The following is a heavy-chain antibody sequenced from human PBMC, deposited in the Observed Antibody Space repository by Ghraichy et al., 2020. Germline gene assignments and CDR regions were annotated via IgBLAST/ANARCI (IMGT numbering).Heavy chain of an antibody. CDR1: GYTFTSYG. Sequence: ASVKVSCKASGYTFTSYGISWVRQAPGQGLEWMGWISAYNGNTNYAQKLQGRVTMTTDTSTSTAYMELRSLRSDDTAVYYCARARGLRGLWSGYAFPTYNWFDPWGQGTLVTVSS. CDR2: ISAYNGNT. CDR3: ARARGLRGLWSGYAFPTYNWFDP. J-gene: IGHJ5*02. D-gene: IGHD3-3*01. V-gene: IGHV1-18*01.